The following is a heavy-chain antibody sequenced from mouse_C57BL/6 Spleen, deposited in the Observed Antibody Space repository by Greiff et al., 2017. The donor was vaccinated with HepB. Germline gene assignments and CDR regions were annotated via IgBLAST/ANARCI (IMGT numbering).Heavy chain of an antibody. V-gene: IGHV5-17*01. CDR3: ARPYYSNTGFAY. CDR1: GFTFSDYG. J-gene: IGHJ3*01. CDR2: ISSGSSTI. D-gene: IGHD2-5*01. Sequence: EVKVVESGGGLVKPGGSLKLSCAASGFTFSDYGMHWVRQAPEKGLEWVAYISSGSSTIYYADTVKGRFTISRDNAKNTLFLQMTSLRSEDTAMYYCARPYYSNTGFAYWGQGTLVTVSA.